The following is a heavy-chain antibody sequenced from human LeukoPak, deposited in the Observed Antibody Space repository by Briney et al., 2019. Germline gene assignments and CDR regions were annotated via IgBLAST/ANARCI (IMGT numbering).Heavy chain of an antibody. J-gene: IGHJ4*02. CDR2: ISSSSSYI. Sequence: GGSLRLSCAASGFTFSSYSMNWVRQAPGKGLEWVSSISSSSSYIYYADSVKGRFTISRDNSKNTLYLQMNSLRAEDTAVYYCARALHPPFDYWGQGTLVTVSS. CDR3: ARALHPPFDY. D-gene: IGHD4-11*01. CDR1: GFTFSSYS. V-gene: IGHV3-21*01.